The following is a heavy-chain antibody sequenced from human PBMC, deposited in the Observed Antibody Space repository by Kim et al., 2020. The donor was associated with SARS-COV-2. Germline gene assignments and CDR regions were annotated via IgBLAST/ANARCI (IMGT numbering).Heavy chain of an antibody. V-gene: IGHV1-46*02. CDR1: RDTFNTHY. Sequence: ASVKVSCKASRDTFNTHYMQWVRQAPGQGLEWLGVIDPTDGKTTYAQKFQGRVTLTRDTSRNTVYMELRSLRFEDTAVYFCARDRGQGMDVWGQGTTVTVSS. CDR3: ARDRGQGMDV. J-gene: IGHJ6*02. CDR2: IDPTDGKT.